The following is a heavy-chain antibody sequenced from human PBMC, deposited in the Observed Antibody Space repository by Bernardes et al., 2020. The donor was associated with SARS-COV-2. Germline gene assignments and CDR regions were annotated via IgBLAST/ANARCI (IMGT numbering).Heavy chain of an antibody. J-gene: IGHJ3*01. Sequence: GGSLRLSCAASGFTVSSNYMSWVRQAPGKGLEWVSVIYSGGSTYYADSVKGRFTISRDNSKNLLYLQMNSLRAEDTAVYYCARDVGGTDWRFGFDVWGPGTMVHVSS. CDR1: GFTVSSNY. V-gene: IGHV3-53*01. D-gene: IGHD3-9*01. CDR2: IYSGGST. CDR3: ARDVGGTDWRFGFDV.